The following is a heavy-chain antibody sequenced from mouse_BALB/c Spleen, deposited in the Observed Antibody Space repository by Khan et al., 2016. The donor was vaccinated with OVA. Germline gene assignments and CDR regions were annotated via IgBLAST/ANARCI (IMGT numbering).Heavy chain of an antibody. J-gene: IGHJ4*01. CDR3: ARQPYYHYYIMDY. D-gene: IGHD2-10*01. CDR2: IWSDGTT. Sequence: QVQLKESGPGLVAPSQSLSITCTISGFSLTDYGINWVRQPPGKGLEWLMFIWSDGTTTYNSALKSRLSISKDNSKSQVFLKMNSLQTDDTAMYFCARQPYYHYYIMDYWGQGTSVTVSS. V-gene: IGHV2-6-1*01. CDR1: GFSLTDYG.